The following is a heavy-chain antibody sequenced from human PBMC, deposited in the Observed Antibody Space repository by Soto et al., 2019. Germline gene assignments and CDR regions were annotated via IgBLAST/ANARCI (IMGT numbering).Heavy chain of an antibody. V-gene: IGHV2-70*13. CDR2: IDWRHGK. CDR3: ARMKKGGTFGWTQIDQ. D-gene: IGHD3-9*01. CDR1: GFSLTASGMS. Sequence: SGPALVNATQTLTLTCTFSGFSLTASGMSVTWIRQPPGKMLDWLALIDWRHGKYYSSFLKTRVTLSKDTSKNQVVLTLNNMDPVDAGTYYCARMKKGGTFGWTQIDQWGQGTMVTV. J-gene: IGHJ4*02.